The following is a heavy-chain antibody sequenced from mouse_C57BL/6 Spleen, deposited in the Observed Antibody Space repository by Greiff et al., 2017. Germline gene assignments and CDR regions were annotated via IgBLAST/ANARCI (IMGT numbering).Heavy chain of an antibody. CDR1: GFTFSSYA. CDR3: TRDYFYYAMDY. D-gene: IGHD1-1*02. CDR2: ISSGGDYI. Sequence: EVQLQESGEGLVKPGGSLKLSCAASGFTFSSYAMSWVRQTPEKRLEWVAYISSGGDYIYYADTVKGRFTISRDNARNTLYLQMSSLKSEDTAMYYCTRDYFYYAMDYWGQGTSVTVSS. V-gene: IGHV5-9-1*02. J-gene: IGHJ4*01.